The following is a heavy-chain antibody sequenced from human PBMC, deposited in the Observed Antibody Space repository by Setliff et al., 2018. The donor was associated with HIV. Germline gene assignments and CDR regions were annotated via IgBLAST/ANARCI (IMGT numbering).Heavy chain of an antibody. CDR3: ARAPPMTTVVTPYFDY. Sequence: ASVKVSCKASGYTFTGYYMHWVRQAPGQGLEWMGWINPNSGGTNYAQKFQGRVTMTRDASISTAYMELSRLRSDDTAVYYCARAPPMTTVVTPYFDYWGQGTLVTVSS. CDR2: INPNSGGT. J-gene: IGHJ4*02. CDR1: GYTFTGYY. D-gene: IGHD4-17*01. V-gene: IGHV1-2*02.